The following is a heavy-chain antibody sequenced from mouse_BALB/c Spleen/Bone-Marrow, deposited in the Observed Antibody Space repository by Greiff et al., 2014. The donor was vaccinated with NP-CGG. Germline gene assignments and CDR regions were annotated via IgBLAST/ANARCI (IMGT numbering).Heavy chain of an antibody. V-gene: IGHV1-7*01. D-gene: IGHD1-1*01. J-gene: IGHJ4*01. Sequence: QVQLQQPGAELAKPGASVKMSCKASGYTFTSYWMHWEKQRPGQGLEWMGNINPSTGYTEYNQKFKDKATLTADKSSSTAYMQLSSLTSEDSAVYYCARQITTVDYAMDYWGQGTSVTVSS. CDR2: INPSTGYT. CDR3: ARQITTVDYAMDY. CDR1: GYTFTSYW.